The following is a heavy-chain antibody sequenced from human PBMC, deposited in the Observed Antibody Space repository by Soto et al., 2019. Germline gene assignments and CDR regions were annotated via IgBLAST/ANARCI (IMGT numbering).Heavy chain of an antibody. V-gene: IGHV3-23*01. Sequence: PGGSLRLSXAASGVTFSSYAMSWVRQTPGKGLEWVSVISGSGGNTNYADSVKGRLTISRDNSKNTLFLLMNSLRVDDTAVYYCTKLTNWYGGWLDPWGQGTLVTVSS. J-gene: IGHJ5*02. D-gene: IGHD1-1*01. CDR3: TKLTNWYGGWLDP. CDR2: ISGSGGNT. CDR1: GVTFSSYA.